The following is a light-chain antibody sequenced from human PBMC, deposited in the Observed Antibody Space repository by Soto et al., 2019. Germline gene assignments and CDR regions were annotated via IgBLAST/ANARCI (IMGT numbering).Light chain of an antibody. CDR1: QSVSSSY. CDR3: QQFGSSLYT. Sequence: EIVLTQSPGTLSLSPGERATLSCRASQSVSSSYLAWYQQKPGQAPRLLIYAASSRATGIPDRFSGSGSGTDFTLTIIRLEHEDFSVYYCQQFGSSLYTFGQGTKLEIK. J-gene: IGKJ2*01. V-gene: IGKV3-20*01. CDR2: AAS.